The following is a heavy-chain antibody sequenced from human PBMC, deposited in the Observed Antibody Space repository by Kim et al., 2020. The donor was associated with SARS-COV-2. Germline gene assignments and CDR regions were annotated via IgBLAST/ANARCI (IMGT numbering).Heavy chain of an antibody. V-gene: IGHV4-39*01. CDR2: IYYRGRT. D-gene: IGHD4-17*01. CDR3: ARLDYGDYVFDY. J-gene: IGHJ4*02. CDR1: GGSISSSSYY. Sequence: SETLSLTCTVSGGSISSSSYYWGWIRQPPGKGLEWIGSIYYRGRTYDNPSPKRRVTISVDTSKNQFSLKLSSVTAADTAVYYCARLDYGDYVFDYWGQGTLVSVSS.